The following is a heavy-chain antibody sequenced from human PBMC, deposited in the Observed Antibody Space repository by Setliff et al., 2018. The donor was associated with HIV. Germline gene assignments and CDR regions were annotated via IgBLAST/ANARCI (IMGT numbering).Heavy chain of an antibody. CDR2: INPDSGGT. J-gene: IGHJ6*03. V-gene: IGHV1-2*02. Sequence: VKVSCKASGYIFTDYYMHWVRQAPGQGLEWMGWINPDSGGTNFAQKFQGRVTMTRDTSISTTYLELTNLKSDDTAVYYCATGYSFGPRTDYHYYYMDVWGKGTTVTVSS. CDR1: GYIFTDYY. CDR3: ATGYSFGPRTDYHYYYMDV. D-gene: IGHD5-18*01.